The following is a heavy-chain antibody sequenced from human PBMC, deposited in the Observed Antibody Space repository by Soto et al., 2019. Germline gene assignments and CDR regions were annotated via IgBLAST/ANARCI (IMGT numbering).Heavy chain of an antibody. CDR3: AHRPYGYKCYFDY. CDR2: VYWDDDI. J-gene: IGHJ4*02. Sequence: QITLKESGPTLVKPTQTLTLTCTFSGFSLSTRGVGVGWIRQPPGKALEWLALVYWDDDIWYSPSLKNRLTITQDSSKNQVVLTMTHLDPLATATFYCAHRPYGYKCYFDYWSQGTRVTVSS. V-gene: IGHV2-5*02. CDR1: GFSLSTRGVG. D-gene: IGHD5-18*01.